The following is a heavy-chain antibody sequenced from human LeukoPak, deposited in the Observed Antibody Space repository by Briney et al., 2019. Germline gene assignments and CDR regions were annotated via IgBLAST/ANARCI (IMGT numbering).Heavy chain of an antibody. J-gene: IGHJ4*02. CDR3: ARSISGSRLFFDY. Sequence: SETLSLTCTVSGGSISSYYWSWIRQPPGKGLEWIGYIYYSGSTNYNPSLKSRVTISVDTSKNQFSLKLSSVTAADTAVYYCARSISGSRLFFDYWGQGTLVTVSS. CDR2: IYYSGST. D-gene: IGHD1-26*01. CDR1: GGSISSYY. V-gene: IGHV4-59*08.